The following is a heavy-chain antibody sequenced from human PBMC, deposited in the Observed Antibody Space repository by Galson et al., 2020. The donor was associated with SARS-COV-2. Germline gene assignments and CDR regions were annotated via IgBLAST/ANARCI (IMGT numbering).Heavy chain of an antibody. CDR3: ARGVPFGEFYFDY. CDR1: GFTFSSYS. Sequence: GGSLRLSCAASGFTFSSYSMNWVRQAPGKGLEWVSSISSSSSYIYYADSVKGRFTISRDNAKNSLYLQMNSLRAEDTAVYYCARGVPFGEFYFDYWGQGTLVTVSS. CDR2: ISSSSSYI. V-gene: IGHV3-21*01. J-gene: IGHJ4*02. D-gene: IGHD3-10*01.